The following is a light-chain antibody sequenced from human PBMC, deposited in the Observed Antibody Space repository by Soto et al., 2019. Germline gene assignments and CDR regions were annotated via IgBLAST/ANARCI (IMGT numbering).Light chain of an antibody. Sequence: QSVLTQSSSASASLGSSVKLTCTLSSGHSSYIIAWHQQQPGKAPRYLMKVERSGSYNKGSGVPDRFSGSSSGADRYLTISNLQFEDEADYFCETGDSNIWVFGGGTKLTVL. CDR3: ETGDSNIWV. CDR2: VERSGSY. J-gene: IGLJ3*02. V-gene: IGLV4-60*02. CDR1: SGHSSYI.